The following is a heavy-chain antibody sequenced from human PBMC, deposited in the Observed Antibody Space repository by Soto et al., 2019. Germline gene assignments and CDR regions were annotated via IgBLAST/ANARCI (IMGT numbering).Heavy chain of an antibody. D-gene: IGHD5-12*01. V-gene: IGHV4-59*01. CDR2: IYNSGGT. Sequence: SETLSLTCTVSGGSISTYYWSWIRQPPGKRLEWIGYIYNSGGTNYNPSLKSRVSISVDRSKNQFYLKLNSVTAADTAVYYCAMLRRGEGYYYYTVDVWGQGTTVTVSS. J-gene: IGHJ6*02. CDR3: AMLRRGEGYYYYTVDV. CDR1: GGSISTYY.